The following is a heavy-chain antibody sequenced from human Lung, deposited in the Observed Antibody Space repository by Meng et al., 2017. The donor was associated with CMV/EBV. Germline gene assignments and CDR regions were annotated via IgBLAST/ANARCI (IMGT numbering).Heavy chain of an antibody. CDR3: ARSPVSEDIVVVPADNY. Sequence: AXVXVSXXASGYTFTGYYMHWVRQAPGQGLEWMGWINPNRGGTNYVQKFQGRVTMTRGTSISTAYMERSRLRSDDTAVYYCARSPVSEDIVVVPADNYWGQGXLVTVSS. CDR1: GYTFTGYY. V-gene: IGHV1-2*02. J-gene: IGHJ4*02. D-gene: IGHD2-2*01. CDR2: INPNRGGT.